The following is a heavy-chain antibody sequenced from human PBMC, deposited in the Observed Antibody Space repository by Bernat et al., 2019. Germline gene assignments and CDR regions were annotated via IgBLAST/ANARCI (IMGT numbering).Heavy chain of an antibody. J-gene: IGHJ4*02. Sequence: QVQLQESGPGLVKPSQTLSLTCTVSGGSISSSNWWTWVRQPPGKGLEWIGEIYHSGSTNYNPSLKSRVTISVDKSKNQFSLKLSSVTAADTAVYYCAARNTSLLAVRLPIDYWGQGTLVTVSS. CDR2: IYHSGST. D-gene: IGHD6-6*01. CDR1: GGSISSSNW. V-gene: IGHV4-4*02. CDR3: AARNTSLLAVRLPIDY.